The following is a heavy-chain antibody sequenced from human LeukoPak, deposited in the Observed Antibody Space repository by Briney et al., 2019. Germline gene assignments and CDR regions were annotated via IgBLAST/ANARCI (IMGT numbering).Heavy chain of an antibody. V-gene: IGHV3-33*01. CDR2: IWYGGSNE. Sequence: GMSPRLSCGASGFTFNIYGIHWVRQAPGKGLEWVAVIWYGGSNEYYADSVKGRFSISRDNSKNTVHLQMNSVRVEDTAVYYCVRWGSAKDFDYWGQGTLLTVSS. J-gene: IGHJ4*02. CDR3: VRWGSAKDFDY. D-gene: IGHD2-21*01. CDR1: GFTFNIYG.